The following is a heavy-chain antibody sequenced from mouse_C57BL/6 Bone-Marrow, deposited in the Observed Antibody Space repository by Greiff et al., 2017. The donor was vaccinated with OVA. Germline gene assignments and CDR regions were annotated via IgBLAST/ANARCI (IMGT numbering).Heavy chain of an antibody. CDR3: ARHGGDYDEVMDY. V-gene: IGHV2-6-1*01. CDR1: GFSLTSSG. J-gene: IGHJ4*01. D-gene: IGHD2-4*01. CDR2: IWSAGST. Sequence: VQLQESGPGLVAPSQSLSITCTVSGFSLTSSGVHWVRQPPGKGLEWLVVIWSAGSTTYNSALNSRLSISKDNSTSQVFLKMNSRQTDDTAMYYCARHGGDYDEVMDYWGQGTSVTVSS.